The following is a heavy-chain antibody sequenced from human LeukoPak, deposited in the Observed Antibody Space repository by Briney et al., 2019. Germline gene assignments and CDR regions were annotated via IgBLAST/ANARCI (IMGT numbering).Heavy chain of an antibody. CDR3: AREDDYGGNWFDP. J-gene: IGHJ5*02. CDR1: GGTFSSYA. D-gene: IGHD4-23*01. V-gene: IGHV1-69*13. CDR2: IIPIFGTA. Sequence: SVKVSCKASGGTFSSYAISWVRQAPGQGLEWVGGIIPIFGTANYAQKFQGRVTITADESTSTAYMELSSLRSEDTAVYYCAREDDYGGNWFDPWGQGTLVTVSS.